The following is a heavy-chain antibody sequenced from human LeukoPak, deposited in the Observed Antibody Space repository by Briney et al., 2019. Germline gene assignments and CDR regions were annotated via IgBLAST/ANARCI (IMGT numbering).Heavy chain of an antibody. CDR3: ARLMFLWPPIYFDY. V-gene: IGHV3-7*01. D-gene: IGHD2-8*01. CDR2: INQDGSQT. CDR1: GSTFSTYW. J-gene: IGHJ4*02. Sequence: GGSLRLSCAASGSTFSTYWMSWVRRAPGEGLEWVANINQDGSQTFYVDSVKGRFTISRDNPGNSVYLQMNSLRAEDTAVYYCARLMFLWPPIYFDYWGQGTLVTVSS.